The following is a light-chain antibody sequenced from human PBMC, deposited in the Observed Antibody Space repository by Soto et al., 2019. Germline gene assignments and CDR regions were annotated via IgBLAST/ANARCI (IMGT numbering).Light chain of an antibody. CDR1: QSVSSSY. Sequence: VLTQYQGTLSLSPGERATLSCRASQSVSSSYLAWYQQKPGQAPRLLIYGASSRATGIPDRFSGSGSGTDFTLTISRLEPEDFAVYYCQQYGRTFGQGTKVDIK. CDR3: QQYGRT. V-gene: IGKV3-20*01. J-gene: IGKJ1*01. CDR2: GAS.